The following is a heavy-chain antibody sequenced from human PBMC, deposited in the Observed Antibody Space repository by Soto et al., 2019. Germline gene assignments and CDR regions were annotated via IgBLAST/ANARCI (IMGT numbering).Heavy chain of an antibody. V-gene: IGHV1-69*06. Sequence: GASVKVSCKASGGTFSSYAISWVRQAPGQGLEWMGGIIPIFGTANYAQKFQGRVTITADKSTSTAYMELSSLRSEDTAVYYCARGDYSNLLYYYYGMDVWGQGTTVTVSS. J-gene: IGHJ6*02. CDR2: IIPIFGTA. CDR1: GGTFSSYA. CDR3: ARGDYSNLLYYYYGMDV. D-gene: IGHD4-4*01.